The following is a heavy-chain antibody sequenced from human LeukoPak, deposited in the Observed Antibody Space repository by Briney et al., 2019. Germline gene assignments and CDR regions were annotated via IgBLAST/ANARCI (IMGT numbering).Heavy chain of an antibody. CDR2: VSGGGGSA. V-gene: IGHV3-23*01. CDR1: GFTFSSFA. J-gene: IGHJ6*03. CDR3: ARVWGLLPEYYYYRDV. Sequence: PGGSLRLSCSASGFTFSSFAMSWVRQAPGKGLEWVSVVSGGGGSAHYADSVKGRFTISGDNLNTTLYLQMNSLRADDTAVYWFARVWGLLPEYYYYRDVWGKRTTVTVSS. D-gene: IGHD1-26*01.